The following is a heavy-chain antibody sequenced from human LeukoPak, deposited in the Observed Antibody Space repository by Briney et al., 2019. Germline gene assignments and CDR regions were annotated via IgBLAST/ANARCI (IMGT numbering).Heavy chain of an antibody. D-gene: IGHD3-3*01. Sequence: SETLSLTCTVSGGSISSYYWSWIRQPPGKGLEWIGYIYYSGSTNYNPSLKSRVTISVDTSKNQFSLKLSSVTAADTAVYYCARGKILEGDFDYWGQGTLVTVSS. CDR2: IYYSGST. J-gene: IGHJ4*02. CDR1: GGSISSYY. V-gene: IGHV4-59*01. CDR3: ARGKILEGDFDY.